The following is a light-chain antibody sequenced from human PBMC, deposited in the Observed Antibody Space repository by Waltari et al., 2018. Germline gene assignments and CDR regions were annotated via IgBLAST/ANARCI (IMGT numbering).Light chain of an antibody. V-gene: IGKV2-30*02. CDR1: QSLVHSDGNTH. J-gene: IGKJ2*01. CDR3: MQGTHWPYT. Sequence: DTVTTPPPPALSVTLGQAASIPCQSSQSLVHSDGNTHLTWFHQRPGQSPRRLIYRVLNRDSGGPDRFSGSGSGTDFTMKVNKVKAEDVGVYYCMQGTHWPYTFGQGTKLDIK. CDR2: RVL.